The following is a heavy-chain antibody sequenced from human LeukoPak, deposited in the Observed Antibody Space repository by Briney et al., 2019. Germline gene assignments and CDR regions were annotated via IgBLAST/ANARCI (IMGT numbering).Heavy chain of an antibody. CDR3: AKDLVVGALDY. CDR2: ISYDGSNK. J-gene: IGHJ4*02. V-gene: IGHV3-30*04. D-gene: IGHD1-26*01. Sequence: AGGSLRLSCAASGFTFSSYAMHWVRQAPGKGLEWVAVISYDGSNKYYADSVKGRFTISRDNSRNTLYLQMNSLRADDTAVYYCAKDLVVGALDYWGQGTLVTVSS. CDR1: GFTFSSYA.